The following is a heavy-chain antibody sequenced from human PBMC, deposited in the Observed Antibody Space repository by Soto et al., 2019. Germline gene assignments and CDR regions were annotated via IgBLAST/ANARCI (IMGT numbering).Heavy chain of an antibody. Sequence: QVPLVQSGAEVKKPGSSVTVSCKASGGTFSSYAIHWVRQAPGQGLEWMGGIIPMYGPAKYAQRFQGRVTITADESTTTVYMELTSLTSQDTAVYYFARVTSMVRGVIDNWFDPWGHGPLVTVSS. V-gene: IGHV1-69*01. J-gene: IGHJ5*02. CDR1: GGTFSSYA. CDR3: ARVTSMVRGVIDNWFDP. CDR2: IIPMYGPA. D-gene: IGHD3-10*01.